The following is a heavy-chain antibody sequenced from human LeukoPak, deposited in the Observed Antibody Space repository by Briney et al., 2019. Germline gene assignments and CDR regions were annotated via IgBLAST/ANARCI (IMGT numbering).Heavy chain of an antibody. V-gene: IGHV3-48*03. D-gene: IGHD2-21*02. CDR1: GFTFSSYG. CDR2: ISRSGATI. Sequence: GGSLRLSCAASGFTFSSYGMNWVRQAPGKGPEWISYISRSGATIYYADSVKGRFTIPRDNAKNSLYLQMSSLGAEDTAIYYCSRDRGGGDIYFDYWGQGTLVTVSS. J-gene: IGHJ4*02. CDR3: SRDRGGGDIYFDY.